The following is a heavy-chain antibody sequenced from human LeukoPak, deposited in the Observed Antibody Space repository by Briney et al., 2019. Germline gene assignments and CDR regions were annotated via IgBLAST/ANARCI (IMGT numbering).Heavy chain of an antibody. J-gene: IGHJ4*02. CDR1: GGTFSSYA. V-gene: IGHV1-69*13. D-gene: IGHD4-17*01. CDR3: ARALDYGDFSCFDY. CDR2: IIPIFGTA. Sequence: ASVKVSCKASGGTFSSYAISWVRQAPGQGLEWMGGIIPIFGTASYAQKFQGRVTITADESTSTAYMELSSLRSEDTAVYYCARALDYGDFSCFDYWGQGTLVTVSS.